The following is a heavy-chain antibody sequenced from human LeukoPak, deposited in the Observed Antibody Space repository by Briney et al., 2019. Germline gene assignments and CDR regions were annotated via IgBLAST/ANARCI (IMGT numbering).Heavy chain of an antibody. Sequence: GGSLRLSCSASGFTFNTSAMHWVRQAPGKGLEFVSGINYNGVTTYVSDSVRGRFTISRDNSKNTLYLQISSLRDEDTAVYYCVKDRYSGIYYFDYWGQGTLVTVSS. J-gene: IGHJ4*02. D-gene: IGHD1-26*01. V-gene: IGHV3-64D*06. CDR3: VKDRYSGIYYFDY. CDR1: GFTFNTSA. CDR2: INYNGVTT.